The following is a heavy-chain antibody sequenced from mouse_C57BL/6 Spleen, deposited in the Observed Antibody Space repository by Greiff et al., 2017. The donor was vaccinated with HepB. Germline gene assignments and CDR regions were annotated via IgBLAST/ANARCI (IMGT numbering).Heavy chain of an antibody. CDR1: GFSLSTFGMG. D-gene: IGHD1-1*01. V-gene: IGHV8-8*01. J-gene: IGHJ1*03. CDR3: ARIVPITTVVATILCWYFDV. CDR2: IWWDDDK. Sequence: QVTLKVSGPGILQPSQTLSLTCSFSGFSLSTFGMGVGWIRQPSGKGLEWLAHIWWDDDKYYNPALKSRLTTSKDTSKNQVFLKIANVETADTATYYCARIVPITTVVATILCWYFDVWGTGTTVTVSS.